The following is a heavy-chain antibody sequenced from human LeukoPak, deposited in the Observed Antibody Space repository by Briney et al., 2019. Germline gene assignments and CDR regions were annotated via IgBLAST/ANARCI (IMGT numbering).Heavy chain of an antibody. CDR2: IIPIFGTA. D-gene: IGHD3-3*01. CDR3: ASQQYYDFWSGYYLVY. J-gene: IGHJ4*02. CDR1: AGTFSGYA. Sequence: GSSVKVSCKASAGTFSGYAISWVRQAPGQGLEWMGRIIPIFGTANYAQKFQGRVTITTDESTSTAYMELSSLRSEDTAVYYCASQQYYDFWSGYYLVYWGQGTLVTVSS. V-gene: IGHV1-69*05.